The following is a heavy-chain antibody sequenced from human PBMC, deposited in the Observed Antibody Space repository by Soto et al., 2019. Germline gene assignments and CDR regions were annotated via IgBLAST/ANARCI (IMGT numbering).Heavy chain of an antibody. V-gene: IGHV1-69*13. CDR3: AISVGGRPEVYFDY. D-gene: IGHD3-16*01. CDR2: IIPIFGTA. J-gene: IGHJ4*02. Sequence: SVKVSCKASGGTFSSYAISWVRQAPGQGLEWMGGIIPIFGTANYAQKFQGRVTITADESTSTAYMELSSLRSEDTAVYYCAISVGGRPEVYFDYRDTATLVTVFS. CDR1: GGTFSSYA.